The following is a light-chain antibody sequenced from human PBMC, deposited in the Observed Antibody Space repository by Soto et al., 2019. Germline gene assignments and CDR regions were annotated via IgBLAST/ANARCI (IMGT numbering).Light chain of an antibody. J-gene: IGKJ2*01. V-gene: IGKV3D-15*01. Sequence: EVVMTQSPATLSLSPGERATLSCRASQSVSRTLAWYQQKPGQPTRLLIYGASTRATGIPARFSGSGSGTEFTLTISSLLSADFAVYYCQQYNDWPLYTFGQGTKLEIK. CDR2: GAS. CDR1: QSVSRT. CDR3: QQYNDWPLYT.